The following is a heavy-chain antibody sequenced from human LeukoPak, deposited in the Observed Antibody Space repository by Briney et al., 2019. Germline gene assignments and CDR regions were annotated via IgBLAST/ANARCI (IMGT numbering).Heavy chain of an antibody. CDR1: GYTLTELS. V-gene: IGHV1-24*01. J-gene: IGHJ4*02. CDR3: ATVYSSSFDY. D-gene: IGHD6-6*01. Sequence: ASVNVSCKVSGYTLTELSMHWVRQAPGKGLEWMGGFDPEDGETIYAQKFQGRVTMTEDTSTDTAYMELSSLRPEDTAVYYCATVYSSSFDYWGQGALVTVSS. CDR2: FDPEDGET.